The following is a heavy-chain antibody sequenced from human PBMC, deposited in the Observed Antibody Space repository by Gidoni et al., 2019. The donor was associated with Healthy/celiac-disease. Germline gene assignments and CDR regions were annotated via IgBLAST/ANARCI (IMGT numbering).Heavy chain of an antibody. CDR1: GGSISSGGYY. CDR2: IYYSGST. D-gene: IGHD7-27*01. V-gene: IGHV4-31*03. J-gene: IGHJ2*01. CDR3: ARDPGVGGVTRGYFDL. Sequence: QVQLQESGPGLVKPSQTLSLTCTVSGGSISSGGYYWSWIRQHPGKGLEWIGYIYYSGSTYYNPSLKSRVTISVDTSKNQFSLKLSSVTAADTAVYYCARDPGVGGVTRGYFDLWGRGTLVTVSS.